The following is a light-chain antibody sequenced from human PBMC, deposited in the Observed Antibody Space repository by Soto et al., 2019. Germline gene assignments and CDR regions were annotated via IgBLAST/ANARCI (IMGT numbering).Light chain of an antibody. CDR2: NVS. CDR1: SSDFGAYNY. V-gene: IGLV2-14*01. CDR3: TSYTSGSLYV. J-gene: IGLJ1*01. Sequence: QSVLTQPASVSGSPGQSITISCTGTSSDFGAYNYVSWYQQYPGKVPKLLIYNVSNRPSGVSNRFSGSKSSNTASLTISGLQAEDEADYFCTSYTSGSLYVFGTGTKVTVL.